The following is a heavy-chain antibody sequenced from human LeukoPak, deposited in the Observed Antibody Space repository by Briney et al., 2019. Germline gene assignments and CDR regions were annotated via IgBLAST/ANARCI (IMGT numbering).Heavy chain of an antibody. CDR3: ARDLSAAFDF. Sequence: GGSLRLSCAASGFPFSSYGMHWVRQAPGKGLEWVARLVYDERSDYANSVKGRFSISRDNSKNTLFLDMSDLRVEDTAVYYCARDLSAAFDFWGQGVLATVSS. CDR2: LVYDERS. D-gene: IGHD6-19*01. J-gene: IGHJ4*02. CDR1: GFPFSSYG. V-gene: IGHV3-33*05.